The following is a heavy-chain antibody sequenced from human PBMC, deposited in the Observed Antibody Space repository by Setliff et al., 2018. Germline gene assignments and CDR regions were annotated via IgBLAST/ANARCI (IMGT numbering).Heavy chain of an antibody. J-gene: IGHJ4*02. CDR3: ARGGDYCGGECYIPPPDSY. CDR2: IYYSGST. Sequence: SETLSLTCTVSGGSISSGSYYWGWIRQPPGKGLEWIGNIYYSGSTYYNPSLKSRVTISVDTSKNQFSLKLSSVTAADTAVYYCARGGDYCGGECYIPPPDSYWGQGTLVTVSS. CDR1: GGSISSGSYY. D-gene: IGHD2-21*01. V-gene: IGHV4-39*01.